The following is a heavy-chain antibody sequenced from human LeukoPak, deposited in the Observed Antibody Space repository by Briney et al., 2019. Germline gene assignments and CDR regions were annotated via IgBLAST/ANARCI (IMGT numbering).Heavy chain of an antibody. D-gene: IGHD5-24*01. CDR1: GYSFTSYR. CDR2: IYPGDSDT. Sequence: GESLKISCKGSGYSFTSYRIGWVRQMPGKGLELMGIIYPGDSDTRYSPSFQGQVTISADKSISTAYLQWSSLKASDTAMYYCAREMATAPGAFDIWGPGTMVTVSS. CDR3: AREMATAPGAFDI. V-gene: IGHV5-51*01. J-gene: IGHJ3*02.